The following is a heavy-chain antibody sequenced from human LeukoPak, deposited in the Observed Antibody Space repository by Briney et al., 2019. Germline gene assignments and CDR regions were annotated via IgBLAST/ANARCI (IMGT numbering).Heavy chain of an antibody. CDR2: IKQDGSEK. J-gene: IGHJ1*01. V-gene: IGHV3-7*01. Sequence: GGSLRLSCVVSGFTFSSYWMSWVRQAPGKGLEWVANIKQDGSEKYYVDSVKGRFTISRDNAKNSLYLQMNSLRAEDTAVYYCARDSSSAEYFQHWGQGTLVTVSS. D-gene: IGHD2-2*01. CDR1: GFTFSSYW. CDR3: ARDSSSAEYFQH.